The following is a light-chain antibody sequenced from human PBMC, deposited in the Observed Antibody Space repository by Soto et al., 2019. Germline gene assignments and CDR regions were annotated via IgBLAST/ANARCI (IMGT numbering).Light chain of an antibody. CDR2: AAS. J-gene: IGKJ1*01. CDR1: QGIDSS. V-gene: IGKV1-9*01. CDR3: QHTRT. Sequence: ILLTQSPSSLSASVGDRVTITCRASQGIDSSFAWYQQKPGKAPKLLIYAASSLQSGVPSRFSGSGSGTDFTLTISSRQPEDSGSYYCQHTRTFGQGTKVEVK.